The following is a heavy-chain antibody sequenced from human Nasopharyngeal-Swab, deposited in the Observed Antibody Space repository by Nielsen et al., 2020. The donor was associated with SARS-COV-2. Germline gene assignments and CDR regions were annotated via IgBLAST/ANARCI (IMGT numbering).Heavy chain of an antibody. D-gene: IGHD4-17*01. CDR2: ISGSGGST. CDR3: APTVTTRYFDY. V-gene: IGHV3-23*01. Sequence: GESLKISCAASGFTFSSYAMSWVRQAPGKGLEWVSAISGSGGSTYYADSVKGRFTISRDNSKNTLYLQMNSLRAEDTAVYYCAPTVTTRYFDYRGQGTLVTVSS. CDR1: GFTFSSYA. J-gene: IGHJ4*02.